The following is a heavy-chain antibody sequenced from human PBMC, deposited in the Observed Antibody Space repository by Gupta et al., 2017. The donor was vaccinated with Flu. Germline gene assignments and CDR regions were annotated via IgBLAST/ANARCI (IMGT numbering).Heavy chain of an antibody. J-gene: IGHJ4*02. CDR3: VWSSKFAY. V-gene: IGHV3-11*01. CDR1: GFRFSDYY. D-gene: IGHD2-21*01. CDR2: SSNSGETK. Sequence: ASGFRFSDYYMSWVSQAPGKGLEWVSYSSNSGETKYDADSVKGRFTISRDNANNSLFLQMNTLRPEDTAVYFCVWSSKFAYWGQGARGTVSS.